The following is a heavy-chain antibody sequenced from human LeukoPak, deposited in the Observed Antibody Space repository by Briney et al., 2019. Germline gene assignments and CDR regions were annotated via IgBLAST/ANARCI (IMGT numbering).Heavy chain of an antibody. Sequence: SETLSLTCTVSGVSISSYYWSWIRQPPGKGLEWIGYIYYSGSTNYNPSLKSRVTISVDTSKNQFSLKLSSVTAADTAVYYCARHYGDYEDYWGQGTLVTVSS. V-gene: IGHV4-59*01. CDR2: IYYSGST. CDR1: GVSISSYY. J-gene: IGHJ4*02. CDR3: ARHYGDYEDY. D-gene: IGHD4-17*01.